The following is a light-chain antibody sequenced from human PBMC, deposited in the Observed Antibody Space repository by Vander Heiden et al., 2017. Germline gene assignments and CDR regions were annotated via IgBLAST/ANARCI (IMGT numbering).Light chain of an antibody. CDR1: ILAKKY. J-gene: IGLJ7*01. V-gene: IGLV3-27*01. Sequence: SYELTQPSSVSVSPGQTARLPCSGYILAKKYARWFQQKPGQAPVLVIYKDSARPAGIPERFSGSTSGATVTLTISGAQVEDEADYYCYSAADNYAVFGGGTKLTVL. CDR3: YSAADNYAV. CDR2: KDS.